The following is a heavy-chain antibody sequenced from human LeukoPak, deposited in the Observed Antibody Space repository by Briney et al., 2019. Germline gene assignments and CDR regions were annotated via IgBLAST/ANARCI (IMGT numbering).Heavy chain of an antibody. D-gene: IGHD2-2*03. Sequence: GGSLRLSCAASGFTFGRYGMSWVRQAPGKGLEWVSFITPNADRASYADSVKGRFTISRDNPRNTLYMQMNSLRDEDTAVYYCAIMHGYSDGSGYWVQWGQGTLVTVSS. CDR1: GFTFGRYG. CDR3: AIMHGYSDGSGYWVQ. J-gene: IGHJ1*01. CDR2: ITPNADRA. V-gene: IGHV3-23*01.